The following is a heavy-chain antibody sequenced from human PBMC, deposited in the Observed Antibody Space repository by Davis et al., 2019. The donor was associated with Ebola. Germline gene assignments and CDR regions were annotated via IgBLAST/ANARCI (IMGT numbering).Heavy chain of an antibody. CDR3: AKLPGREPGIFDY. Sequence: PGGSLRLSCAASGFTFSSYGMHWVRQAPGKGLEWVAVISYDGSNKYYADSVKGRFTISRDNSKNTLYLQMNSLRAEDTAVYYCAKLPGREPGIFDYWGQGTLVTVSS. V-gene: IGHV3-30*18. CDR2: ISYDGSNK. J-gene: IGHJ4*02. D-gene: IGHD1-26*01. CDR1: GFTFSSYG.